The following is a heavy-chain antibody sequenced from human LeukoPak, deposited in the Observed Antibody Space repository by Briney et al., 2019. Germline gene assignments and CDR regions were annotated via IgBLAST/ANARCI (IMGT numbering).Heavy chain of an antibody. V-gene: IGHV3-66*01. Sequence: GGSLRLSFAASGFTSSSHYMSWVGQAPGKGLEWVSVIYKDGSTYYAEFVKGRFTISRDSSKNTLFLQMISLRAEDTAVYYCARGGVRDCSSTSCYHDWGQGTLVTVSS. D-gene: IGHD2-2*01. CDR3: ARGGVRDCSSTSCYHD. J-gene: IGHJ4*02. CDR1: GFTSSSHY. CDR2: IYKDGST.